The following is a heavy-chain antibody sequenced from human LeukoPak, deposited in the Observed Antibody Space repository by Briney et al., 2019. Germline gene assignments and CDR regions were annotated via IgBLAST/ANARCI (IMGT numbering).Heavy chain of an antibody. J-gene: IGHJ4*02. V-gene: IGHV1-24*01. D-gene: IGHD3-9*01. CDR3: TSPDIVTVMLDY. CDR1: GYTLTELS. Sequence: ASVKLSCKVSGYTLTELSMHWVRQAPGKGLEGMGGFDPEDGETIYAQKLQGRVTMTEDTSTDTAYMELSSLRSEDTAVYYCTSPDIVTVMLDYWGQGTLVTVSS. CDR2: FDPEDGET.